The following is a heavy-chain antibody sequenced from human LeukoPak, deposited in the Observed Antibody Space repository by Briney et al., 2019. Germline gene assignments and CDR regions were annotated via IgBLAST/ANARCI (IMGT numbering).Heavy chain of an antibody. J-gene: IGHJ3*02. Sequence: PGGSLRLSCAASGFTLSSYGMHWVRQAPGKGLEWVAFIRYDGSNKYYADSVKGRFTISRDNSKNTLYLQMNSLRAEDTAVYYCARDHHRRLYDSQARDTFDIWGQGTMVTVSS. D-gene: IGHD3-22*01. CDR2: IRYDGSNK. CDR1: GFTLSSYG. V-gene: IGHV3-30*02. CDR3: ARDHHRRLYDSQARDTFDI.